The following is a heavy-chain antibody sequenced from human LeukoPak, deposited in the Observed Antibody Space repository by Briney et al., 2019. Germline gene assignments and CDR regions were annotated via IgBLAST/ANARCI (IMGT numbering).Heavy chain of an antibody. J-gene: IGHJ6*03. CDR3: ARDVNELPYNYYYYMDV. V-gene: IGHV1-2*02. CDR1: GYSFTGYY. Sequence: GASVKVSCKASGYSFTGYYMHWVRQAPGQGLEWMGWINPNSGGTNYAQKFQGRVTMTRDTSIRTAYMELSRLRSDDTAVYYCARDVNELPYNYYYYMDVWGKGTTVTVSS. CDR2: INPNSGGT. D-gene: IGHD3-10*01.